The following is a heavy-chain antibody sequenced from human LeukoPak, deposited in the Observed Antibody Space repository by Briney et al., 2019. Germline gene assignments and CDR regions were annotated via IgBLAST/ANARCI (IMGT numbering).Heavy chain of an antibody. CDR1: GGSISSYY. Sequence: KPSETLSLTGTVSGGSISSYYWSWIRQPAGKGLEWIGRIYTSGSTNYNPSLKSRVTMSVDTSKNQFSLKLSSVTAADTAVYYCARERDPYYYDSMEGAFDIWGQGTMVTVSS. CDR3: ARERDPYYYDSMEGAFDI. D-gene: IGHD3-22*01. J-gene: IGHJ3*02. CDR2: IYTSGST. V-gene: IGHV4-4*07.